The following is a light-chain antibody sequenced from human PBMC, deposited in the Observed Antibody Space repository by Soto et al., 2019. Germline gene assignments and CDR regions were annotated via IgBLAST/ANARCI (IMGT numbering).Light chain of an antibody. CDR2: SNN. CDR1: SSNIGSNY. Sequence: QAVVTQPPSASGTPGQRVTISCSGSSSNIGSNYVYWYQQLPGTAPKLLIYSNNQRPSGVPDRFSGSKSGTSASLAISGLRSEDEADYYCAAWDDSLRGHWAFGGGTKVTVL. CDR3: AAWDDSLRGHWA. V-gene: IGLV1-47*02. J-gene: IGLJ3*02.